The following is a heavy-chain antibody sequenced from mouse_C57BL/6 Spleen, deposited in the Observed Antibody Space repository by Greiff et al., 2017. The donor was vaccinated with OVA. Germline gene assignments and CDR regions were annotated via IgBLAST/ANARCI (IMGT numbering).Heavy chain of an antibody. J-gene: IGHJ1*03. CDR2: IDPNSGGT. V-gene: IGHV1-72*01. CDR1: GYTFTSYW. CDR3: AETTVVARDWYFDV. Sequence: QVQLQQPGAELVKPGASVKLSCKASGYTFTSYWLHWVKPRPGRGLEWIGRIDPNSGGTKYNEKFKSKATLTVDKPSSTAYMQLSSLTSEDSAVYYCAETTVVARDWYFDVWGTGTTVTVSS. D-gene: IGHD1-1*01.